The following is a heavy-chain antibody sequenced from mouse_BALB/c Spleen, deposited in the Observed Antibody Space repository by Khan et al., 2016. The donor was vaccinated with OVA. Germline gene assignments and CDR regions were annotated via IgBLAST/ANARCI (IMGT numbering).Heavy chain of an antibody. Sequence: EVELVESGGDLVEPGGSLKLSCAASGFTFSTYGMSWVRQTPDKRLEWVATISTGVHYTYYPDSVRGRFTIYRDNAKNTLSLQMTSLKSEDTGMFYCARIAYYYDGEGVANWGQGTLVTVSA. CDR3: ARIAYYYDGEGVAN. J-gene: IGHJ3*01. V-gene: IGHV5-6*01. D-gene: IGHD1-1*01. CDR2: ISTGVHYT. CDR1: GFTFSTYG.